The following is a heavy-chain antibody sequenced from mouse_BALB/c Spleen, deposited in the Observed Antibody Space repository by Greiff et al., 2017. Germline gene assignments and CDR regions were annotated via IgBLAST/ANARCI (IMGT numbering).Heavy chain of an antibody. D-gene: IGHD2-1*01. V-gene: IGHV5-12-1*01. Sequence: EVMLVESGGGLVKPGGSLKLSCAASGFAFSSYDMSWVRQTPEKRLEWVAYISSGGGSTYYPDTVKGRFTISRDNAKNTLYLQMSSLKSEDTAMYYCARQGDGNYAYFDYWGQGTTLTVSS. CDR1: GFAFSSYD. CDR3: ARQGDGNYAYFDY. J-gene: IGHJ2*01. CDR2: ISSGGGST.